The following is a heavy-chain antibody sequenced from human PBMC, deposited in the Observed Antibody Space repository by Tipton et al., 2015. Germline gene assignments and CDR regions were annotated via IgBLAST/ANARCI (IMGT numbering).Heavy chain of an antibody. V-gene: IGHV4-4*02. CDR3: AREVWYYDSSGYDY. CDR1: GGSINSTNW. J-gene: IGHJ4*02. Sequence: TLSLTCAVSGGSINSTNWWSWVRQPPGKGLEWIGEIFHSGSTNYNPSLKSRVTMSVDTSKNQFSLHLSSVTAADTAVYYCAREVWYYDSSGYDYWGQGTLVTVSS. D-gene: IGHD3-22*01. CDR2: IFHSGST.